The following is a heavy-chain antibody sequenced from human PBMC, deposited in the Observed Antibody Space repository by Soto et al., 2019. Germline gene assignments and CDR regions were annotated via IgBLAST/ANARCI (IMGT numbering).Heavy chain of an antibody. CDR3: AGARGFNYGFDY. Sequence: EVQLVESGGGLIQSGGSLRLSCTPSGFSVKGNYMGWVRQASGKGLEWVSVVYSAGMTYYADSVKGRFTISRDFSKNTLSLEMHSLRGEDTAVYFCAGARGFNYGFDYWGQGTQVTVSS. D-gene: IGHD3-10*01. V-gene: IGHV3-53*01. CDR2: VYSAGMT. CDR1: GFSVKGNY. J-gene: IGHJ4*02.